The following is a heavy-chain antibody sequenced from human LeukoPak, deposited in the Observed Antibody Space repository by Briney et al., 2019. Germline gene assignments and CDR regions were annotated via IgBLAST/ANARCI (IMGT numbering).Heavy chain of an antibody. Sequence: ASETLSLTCTVSGGSISSGSYYWSWIRQPAGKGLEWIGRIYTSGSTNYNPSLKSRVTISVDTSKNQFSLKLSSVTAADTAVYYCARPISGWYYFDYWGQGTLVTVSS. CDR1: GGSISSGSYY. CDR3: ARPISGWYYFDY. CDR2: IYTSGST. J-gene: IGHJ4*02. D-gene: IGHD6-19*01. V-gene: IGHV4-61*02.